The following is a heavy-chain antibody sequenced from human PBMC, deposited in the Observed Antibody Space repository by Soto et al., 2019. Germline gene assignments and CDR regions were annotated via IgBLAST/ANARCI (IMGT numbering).Heavy chain of an antibody. J-gene: IGHJ5*02. D-gene: IGHD2-15*01. CDR2: ISYDGSNK. Sequence: QVQLVESGGGVVQPGRSLRLSCAASGFTFSSYAMHWVRQAPGKGLEWVAVISYDGSNKYYADSVKGRFTISRDNSKNTLYLQMNSLRAEDTAVYYCARERIVVVVAATYNWFDPWGQGTLVTVSS. V-gene: IGHV3-30-3*01. CDR3: ARERIVVVVAATYNWFDP. CDR1: GFTFSSYA.